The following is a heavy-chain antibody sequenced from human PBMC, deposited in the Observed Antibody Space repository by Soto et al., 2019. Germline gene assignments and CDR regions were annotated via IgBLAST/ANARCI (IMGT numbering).Heavy chain of an antibody. V-gene: IGHV3-74*01. CDR1: GFTFSSYW. Sequence: EVQLVESGGGLVQPGGSLRLSCAASGFTFSSYWMHWVRQAPGKGLVWVSRINSDESSTSYADSVKGRFIISRDNAKNPLYLQMNSLRAEDTAVYYCARTSWFGGFDYWGQGTLVTVSS. CDR3: ARTSWFGGFDY. J-gene: IGHJ4*02. CDR2: INSDESST. D-gene: IGHD3-10*01.